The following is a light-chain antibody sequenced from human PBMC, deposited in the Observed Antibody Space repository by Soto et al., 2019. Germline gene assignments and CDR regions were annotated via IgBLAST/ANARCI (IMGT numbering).Light chain of an antibody. V-gene: IGKV3-15*01. Sequence: EMVMTQSPAILSGSPRESATLSFMASQIVNSSYLAWYQQHPGQSPRLLIYGISTRATGIPARFSGSGSGTEFSLTISSLQSEDFAVYYCQQYSKWPITFGQGTRL. CDR2: GIS. CDR3: QQYSKWPIT. CDR1: QIVNSSY. J-gene: IGKJ5*01.